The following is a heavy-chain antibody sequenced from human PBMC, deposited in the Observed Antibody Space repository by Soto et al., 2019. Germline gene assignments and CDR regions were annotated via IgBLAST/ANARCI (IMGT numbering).Heavy chain of an antibody. V-gene: IGHV1-18*01. Sequence: ASVKVSCKASGYTLTTYGITWVRQAPGQGLEWMGWISGYNDNTYYAQKLQGRVTMTTDTSTSTAYMELTSLRSDDTAVYYCAREYCANALCYLPDYWGQGTLVTVPQ. CDR1: GYTLTTYG. CDR2: ISGYNDNT. J-gene: IGHJ4*02. D-gene: IGHD2-8*01. CDR3: AREYCANALCYLPDY.